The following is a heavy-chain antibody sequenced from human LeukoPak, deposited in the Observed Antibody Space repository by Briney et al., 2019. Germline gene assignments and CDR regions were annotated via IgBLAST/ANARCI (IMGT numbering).Heavy chain of an antibody. D-gene: IGHD3-16*01. CDR3: AKVRGGDVWSHPDDAFDI. CDR2: IRYDGRNK. Sequence: PGGSLRLSCAASGFTFSSYGMHWVRQAPGKGLEWVAFIRYDGRNKYYADSVKGRFTISRDNSKNTLYLQMNSLRAEDTAVYYCAKVRGGDVWSHPDDAFDIWGQGTMVTVSS. CDR1: GFTFSSYG. J-gene: IGHJ3*02. V-gene: IGHV3-30*02.